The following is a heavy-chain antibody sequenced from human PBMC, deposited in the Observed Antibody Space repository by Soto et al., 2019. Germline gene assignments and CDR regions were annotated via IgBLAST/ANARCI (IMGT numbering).Heavy chain of an antibody. CDR3: ASHQLPLFSYYYGLDV. J-gene: IGHJ6*02. CDR2: LNPSDGST. D-gene: IGHD2-2*01. V-gene: IGHV1-46*01. Sequence: QVQLVQYGAEVKKPGASVKVSCKASGYTFTKYHIHWVRQAPGQGLEWLGILNPSDGSTTISQKFKGRVNMTRDTSTSTGDMELNSLRSDDKAVYYCASHQLPLFSYYYGLDVWGDGTTVTVS. CDR1: GYTFTKYH.